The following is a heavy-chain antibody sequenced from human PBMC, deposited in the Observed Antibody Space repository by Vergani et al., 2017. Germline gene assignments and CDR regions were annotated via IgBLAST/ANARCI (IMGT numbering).Heavy chain of an antibody. CDR3: ARDNQLLSYGMDV. Sequence: QVQLQESGPGLVKPSETLSLTCTVSGGSISSYYWSWIRQPPGKGLEWIGYIYYSGSTYYNPSLKSRVTISVDTSKNQFSLKLSSVTAADTAVYYCARDNQLLSYGMDVWGQGTTVTVSS. V-gene: IGHV4-59*12. D-gene: IGHD2-2*01. J-gene: IGHJ6*02. CDR1: GGSISSYY. CDR2: IYYSGST.